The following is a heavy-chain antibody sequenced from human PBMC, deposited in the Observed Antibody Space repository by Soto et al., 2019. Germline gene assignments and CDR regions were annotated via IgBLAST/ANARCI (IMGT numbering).Heavy chain of an antibody. V-gene: IGHV2-5*02. CDR2: IYWDNDR. CDR3: AHRVSYSAWDVGWFDS. Sequence: QITLKESGPPLVEPTQTLTLTCSFSGFSLTNSGVGVGWFRQAPGKALECLGIIYWDNDRRYNPSLKTRLTITKDTSKNQVVLSMTYVEPVDKGSDYWAHRVSYSAWDVGWFDSWGQGTQVTVS. CDR1: GFSLTNSGVG. J-gene: IGHJ5*01. D-gene: IGHD2-15*01.